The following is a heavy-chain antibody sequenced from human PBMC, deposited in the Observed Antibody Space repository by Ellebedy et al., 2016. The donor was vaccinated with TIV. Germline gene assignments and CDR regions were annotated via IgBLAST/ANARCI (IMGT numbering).Heavy chain of an antibody. D-gene: IGHD4-23*01. V-gene: IGHV3-13*04. CDR1: GFTLSTHD. Sequence: GESLKISXAASGFTLSTHDMHWVRQVAGKGLEWVSVLGPAGDTFYSGSVKGRFTISRDSAKNSLYLQMNSLGVGDTAVYYCARDPTYGGNSRYWYFDLWGRGTLVTVSS. CDR2: LGPAGDT. CDR3: ARDPTYGGNSRYWYFDL. J-gene: IGHJ2*01.